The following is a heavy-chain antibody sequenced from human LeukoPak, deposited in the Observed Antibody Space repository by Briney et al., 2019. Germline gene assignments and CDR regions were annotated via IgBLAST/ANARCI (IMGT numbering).Heavy chain of an antibody. D-gene: IGHD4-17*01. CDR1: GYTLTELS. V-gene: IGHV1-24*01. CDR3: ATAPDYGDSQRDAFDI. CDR2: FDPEDGET. J-gene: IGHJ3*02. Sequence: ASVKVSCKVSGYTLTELSMHWVRQAPGKGLEWMGGFDPEDGETIYAQKFQGRVTMTEDTSTDTAYMELSSLRSEDTAVYYCATAPDYGDSQRDAFDIWGQGTMVTVSS.